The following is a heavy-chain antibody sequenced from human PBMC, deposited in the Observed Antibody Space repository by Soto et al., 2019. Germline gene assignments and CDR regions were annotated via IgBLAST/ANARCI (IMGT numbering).Heavy chain of an antibody. CDR2: INPNSGGT. CDR3: ARDKKYCSGGSCYPNYYYYYMDV. Sequence: ASVKVSCKGSGYTFTGYYMHWVGQAPGQGLEWMGWINPNSGGTNYAQKFQGWVTMTRDTSISTAYMELSRLRSDDTAVYYCARDKKYCSGGSCYPNYYYYYMDVWGKGTTVTVSS. V-gene: IGHV1-2*04. D-gene: IGHD2-15*01. CDR1: GYTFTGYY. J-gene: IGHJ6*03.